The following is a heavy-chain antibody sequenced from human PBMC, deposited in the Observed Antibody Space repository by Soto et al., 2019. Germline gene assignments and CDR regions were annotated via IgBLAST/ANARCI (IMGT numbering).Heavy chain of an antibody. CDR2: IYYSGTT. CDR1: GGSISSGDYY. Sequence: QVQLQESGPGLVKPSQTLSLTCTVSGGSISSGDYYWSWIHQPPGKGLEWIGYIYYSGTTYYNPSLKSRVTISVDTSKNQFSLKLSSVTAADTAVYYCARDSPAARGDGFDPWGQGTLVTVSS. J-gene: IGHJ5*02. D-gene: IGHD2-2*01. CDR3: ARDSPAARGDGFDP. V-gene: IGHV4-30-4*01.